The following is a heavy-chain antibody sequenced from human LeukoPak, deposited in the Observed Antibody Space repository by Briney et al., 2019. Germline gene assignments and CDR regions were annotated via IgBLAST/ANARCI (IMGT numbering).Heavy chain of an antibody. Sequence: GGSLRLSCAASGFTFSNAWMSWVRQAPGKGLEWVGRIKSKTDGGTTDYAAPVKGRFTISRDDSKNTLYLQMNSLKTEDTAVYYCARGYCSSTSCPKAHYFDYWGQGTLVTVSS. D-gene: IGHD2-2*01. CDR2: IKSKTDGGTT. J-gene: IGHJ4*02. CDR3: ARGYCSSTSCPKAHYFDY. V-gene: IGHV3-15*01. CDR1: GFTFSNAW.